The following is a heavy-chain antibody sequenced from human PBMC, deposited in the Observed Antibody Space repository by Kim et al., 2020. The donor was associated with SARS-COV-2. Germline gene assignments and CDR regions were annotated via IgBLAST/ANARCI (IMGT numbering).Heavy chain of an antibody. CDR2: IYYSGST. CDR3: ARRVCSGGSCYFDY. V-gene: IGHV4-39*01. J-gene: IGHJ4*02. D-gene: IGHD2-15*01. CDR1: GGSISSSSYY. Sequence: GSLSLTCTVSGGSISSSSYYWGWIRQPPGKGLEWIGSIYYSGSTYYNPSLKSRVTISVDTSKNQFSLKLSSVTAADTAVYYCARRVCSGGSCYFDYWGQGTLVTVSS.